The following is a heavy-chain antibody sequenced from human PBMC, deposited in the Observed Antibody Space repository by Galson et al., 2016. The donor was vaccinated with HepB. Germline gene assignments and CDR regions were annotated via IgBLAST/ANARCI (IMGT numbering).Heavy chain of an antibody. CDR3: ARENRKDSSSWYGGMDV. CDR1: GFSFGDHA. CDR2: VNWQSGNV. D-gene: IGHD2-2*01. Sequence: SLRLSCAASGFSFGDHAMNWVRQVSGKGLEWVAGVNWQSGNVAYAGSVEGRFIVSRDNAESSLYLQMNSLRPEDTALYYCARENRKDSSSWYGGMDVWGQGTTVTVS. J-gene: IGHJ6*02. V-gene: IGHV3-9*01.